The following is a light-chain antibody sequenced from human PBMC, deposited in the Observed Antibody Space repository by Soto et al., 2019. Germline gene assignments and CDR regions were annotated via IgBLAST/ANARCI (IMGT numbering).Light chain of an antibody. J-gene: IGLJ1*01. V-gene: IGLV2-8*01. CDR3: KSYAGSNAYV. CDR2: EVV. Sequence: QSALTQPPSASGSPGQSVTISCTGTNNDIGVYDFVSWYQHHPGKAPRLIIYEVVQRPSGVPDRFSGSKSGNTASLTVSGLHAADEADYFCKSYAGSNAYVFGSGTKLTVL. CDR1: NNDIGVYDF.